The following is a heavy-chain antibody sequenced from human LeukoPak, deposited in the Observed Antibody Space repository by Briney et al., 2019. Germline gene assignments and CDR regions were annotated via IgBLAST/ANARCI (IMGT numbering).Heavy chain of an antibody. CDR1: GGSIRSYY. Sequence: SETLSLTCTVSGGSIRSYYWSWIRQPAGKGLEWIGRIYTSGSTNYNPSLKSRVTMSVDTSKNQFSLKLSSVTAADTAVYYCARDIAARNWFDPWGQGTLVTVSS. J-gene: IGHJ5*02. CDR3: ARDIAARNWFDP. V-gene: IGHV4-4*07. D-gene: IGHD6-6*01. CDR2: IYTSGST.